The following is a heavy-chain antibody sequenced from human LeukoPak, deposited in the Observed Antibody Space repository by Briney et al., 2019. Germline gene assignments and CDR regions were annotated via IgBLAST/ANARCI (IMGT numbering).Heavy chain of an antibody. J-gene: IGHJ6*02. V-gene: IGHV4-39*01. CDR2: IYYSGST. D-gene: IGHD2-2*01. Sequence: SETLSLTCTVSGGSITSSGYYWGWIRPPPGKGLEWIGSIYYSGSTHYNPSLKSRVTISADTSKKQFSLKVSSVTAADTAVYYCARMPGYCSSTSCYLFGMDVWGQGTTVTVSS. CDR3: ARMPGYCSSTSCYLFGMDV. CDR1: GGSITSSGYY.